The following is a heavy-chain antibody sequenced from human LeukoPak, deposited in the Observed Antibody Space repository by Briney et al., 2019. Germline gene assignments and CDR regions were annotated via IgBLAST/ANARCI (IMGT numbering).Heavy chain of an antibody. J-gene: IGHJ4*02. V-gene: IGHV3-23*01. CDR3: AKDDYGDPLGE. D-gene: IGHD4-17*01. Sequence: GGSLRLSCAASGFTFASYAMSWVRQAPGKGLEWVSAISGSGGSTYYADSVKGRFTISRDNSKNTLYLQMNSLRAEDTAVYYCAKDDYGDPLGEWGQGTLVTVSS. CDR2: ISGSGGST. CDR1: GFTFASYA.